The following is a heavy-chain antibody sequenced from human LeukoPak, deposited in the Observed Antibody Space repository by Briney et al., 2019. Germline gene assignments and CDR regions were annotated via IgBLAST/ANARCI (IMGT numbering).Heavy chain of an antibody. CDR2: IWYDGSNK. J-gene: IGHJ4*02. CDR1: GFTFSSYG. Sequence: PGGSLRLSCAASGFTFSSYGMHWVRQAPGKGLEWVAVIWYDGSNKYYADSVKGRFTISRDNSKNTLYLQMNSLRAEDTAVYYCARGGYCSGGSCLSDYFDYWGQGTLVTVSS. CDR3: ARGGYCSGGSCLSDYFDY. V-gene: IGHV3-33*01. D-gene: IGHD2-15*01.